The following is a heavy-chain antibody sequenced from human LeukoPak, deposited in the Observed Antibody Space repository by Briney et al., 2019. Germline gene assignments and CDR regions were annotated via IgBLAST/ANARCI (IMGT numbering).Heavy chain of an antibody. V-gene: IGHV3-30*18. D-gene: IGHD5-12*01. CDR2: ISYDGSNK. J-gene: IGHJ4*02. CDR3: AKDRSNIVATLDY. CDR1: GFTFSSYG. Sequence: GGSLRLSCAASGFTFSSYGMHWVRQAPGKGLEWVAVISYDGSNKYYAVSVKGRFTISRDNSKNTLYLQMNSLRAEDTAVYYCAKDRSNIVATLDYWGQGTLVTVSS.